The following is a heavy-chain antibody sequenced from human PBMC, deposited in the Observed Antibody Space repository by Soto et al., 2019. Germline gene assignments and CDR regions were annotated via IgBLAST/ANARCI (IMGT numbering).Heavy chain of an antibody. CDR1: GYTFTSYD. Sequence: QVQLVQSGAEVKKPGASVKVSCKASGYTFTSYDINWVRQATGQGLEWMGWMNPNSGNTGYAQKFQGGVTMTRNTSISTAYMELSSLRSEDTAVYYCARIEDDYDFWGLWGQGTLVTVSS. D-gene: IGHD3-3*01. CDR2: MNPNSGNT. V-gene: IGHV1-8*01. CDR3: ARIEDDYDFWGL. J-gene: IGHJ4*02.